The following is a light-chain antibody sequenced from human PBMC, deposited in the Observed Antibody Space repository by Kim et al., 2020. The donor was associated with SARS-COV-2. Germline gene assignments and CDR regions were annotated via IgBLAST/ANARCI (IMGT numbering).Light chain of an antibody. J-gene: IGKJ4*01. CDR2: DAA. CDR1: HSVSIN. CDR3: QQRSSWPPALS. V-gene: IGKV3-11*01. Sequence: PGEGATLSCRASHSVSINLAWYQRTPGQAPRLLIYDAAIRATGIPTRFSGSGSGTDFTLTISSLEAEDFAIYYCQQRSSWPPALSFGGGTKVDIK.